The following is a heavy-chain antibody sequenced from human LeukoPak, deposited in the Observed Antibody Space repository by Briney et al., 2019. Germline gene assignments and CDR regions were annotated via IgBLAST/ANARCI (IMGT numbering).Heavy chain of an antibody. Sequence: SETLSLTCTVSGGSISSGDYYWSWIRQPPGKGLEWIGYIYYSGSTYYNPSLKSRVTISVDTSKNQFSLKLSSVTAADTAVYYCARVAGYSGYDSPTTNWHFDLWGRGTLVTVSS. V-gene: IGHV4-30-4*08. CDR2: IYYSGST. CDR1: GGSISSGDYY. CDR3: ARVAGYSGYDSPTTNWHFDL. D-gene: IGHD5-12*01. J-gene: IGHJ2*01.